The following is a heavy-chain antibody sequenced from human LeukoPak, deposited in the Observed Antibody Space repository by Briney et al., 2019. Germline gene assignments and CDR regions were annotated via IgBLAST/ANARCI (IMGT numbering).Heavy chain of an antibody. Sequence: PSETLSLTCAVYGGSFSGYYWSWIRQPPGKGLEWIGESNHSGSTNYNPSLKSRVTISVDTSKNQFSLKLSSVTAADTAVYYCASYYYGSGSGGAFDIWGQGTMVTVSS. D-gene: IGHD3-10*01. CDR3: ASYYYGSGSGGAFDI. J-gene: IGHJ3*02. V-gene: IGHV4-34*01. CDR1: GGSFSGYY. CDR2: SNHSGST.